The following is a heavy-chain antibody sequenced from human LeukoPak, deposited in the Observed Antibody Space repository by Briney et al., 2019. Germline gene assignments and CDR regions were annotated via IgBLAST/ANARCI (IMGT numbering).Heavy chain of an antibody. Sequence: GGSLRLSCAASGFTFSNYGMHWVRQAPGKGLEWVAVVANDGRDKRYADSVKGRFTISRDNSKNTVYLQMNSLRAEDTAVYYCAKDLNVAAAGYYFDYWGRGTLVTVSS. CDR1: GFTFSNYG. CDR3: AKDLNVAAAGYYFDY. J-gene: IGHJ4*02. D-gene: IGHD6-13*01. CDR2: VANDGRDK. V-gene: IGHV3-30*18.